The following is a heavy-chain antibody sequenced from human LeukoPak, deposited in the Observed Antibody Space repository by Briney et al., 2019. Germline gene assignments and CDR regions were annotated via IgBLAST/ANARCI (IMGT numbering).Heavy chain of an antibody. CDR2: ISIFSSTI. CDR1: GFTFSSYA. Sequence: PGGSLRLSCAASGFTFSSYAMSWVRQAPGKGLEWVSYISIFSSTIYYADSVKGRFTISRDDAKNSVYLQMNSLRVDDTAVYYCARTHERALDYWGQGTLVAVSP. V-gene: IGHV3-48*01. J-gene: IGHJ4*02. CDR3: ARTHERALDY.